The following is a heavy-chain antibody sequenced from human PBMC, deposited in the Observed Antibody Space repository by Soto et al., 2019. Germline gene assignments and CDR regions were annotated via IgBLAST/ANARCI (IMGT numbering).Heavy chain of an antibody. CDR2: ISSGSATI. V-gene: IGHV3-48*02. Sequence: GGSLRLSCAASGFTFSSYGMNWVRQTPGKGLDWVSYISSGSATIYYADSVKGRFTISRDNAKNSVYLQMDSLRDEDTAVYSCARDSASYSSSSGSYWYFDLWGRGTLVTVSS. CDR3: ARDSASYSSSSGSYWYFDL. D-gene: IGHD6-6*01. CDR1: GFTFSSYG. J-gene: IGHJ2*01.